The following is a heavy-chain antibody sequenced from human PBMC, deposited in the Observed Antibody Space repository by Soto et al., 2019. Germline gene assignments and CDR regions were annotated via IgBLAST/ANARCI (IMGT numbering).Heavy chain of an antibody. D-gene: IGHD2-8*02. CDR3: ARVTGGHASGGTYMDV. CDR2: IITFVGKA. V-gene: IGHV1-69*08. CDR1: GGTLSSYS. Sequence: QVQLVQSGPEVKKPGSSVKVSCKTSGGTLSSYSISWVRQAPGQGLEWVGRIITFVGKANVAQQFQGRVTITADRSTDTTYMELRRLTSDDTAVYYCARVTGGHASGGTYMDVWGTGTTVTVSS. J-gene: IGHJ6*03.